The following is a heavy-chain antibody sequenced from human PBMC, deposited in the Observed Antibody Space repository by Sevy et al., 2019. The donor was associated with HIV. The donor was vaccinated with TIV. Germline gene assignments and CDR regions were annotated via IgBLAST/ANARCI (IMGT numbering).Heavy chain of an antibody. J-gene: IGHJ4*02. V-gene: IGHV3-23*01. CDR3: AKDWVDH. CDR2: ISGSGGNR. D-gene: IGHD3-16*01. CDR1: GFTFSSYA. Sequence: GGSLRLSCAASGFTFSSYAMSWVRQAPGKGLEWGSAISGSGGNRYYAVSVKGRFTISRDNSKNMLYLQMNSLRAEDTAVYYCAKDWVDHWGQGTLVTVSS.